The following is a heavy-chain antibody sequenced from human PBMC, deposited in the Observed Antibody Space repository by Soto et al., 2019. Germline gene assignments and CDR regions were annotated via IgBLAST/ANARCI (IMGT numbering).Heavy chain of an antibody. CDR2: ISPYNGNT. CDR1: GYTFSNFG. V-gene: IGHV1-18*01. CDR3: PRDRLGVSVTGGGFDS. D-gene: IGHD2-8*01. J-gene: IGHJ4*02. Sequence: QVQLVQSGGEVKKPGVSVKVSCKASGYTFSNFGLSWVRQAPGQGLELMGWISPYNGNTNYAQKLQGRLTMTTDTSTSTAYMELRSLRSDDTAVYYCPRDRLGVSVTGGGFDSWGQGTLVTVSS.